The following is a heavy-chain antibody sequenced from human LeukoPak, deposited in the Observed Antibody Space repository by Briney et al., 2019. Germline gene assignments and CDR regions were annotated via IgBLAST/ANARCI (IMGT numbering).Heavy chain of an antibody. V-gene: IGHV3-23*01. CDR3: AKDATPGNGIWDHFDP. CDR2: VGGGNDI. CDR1: GFTFSSYA. D-gene: IGHD1-1*01. Sequence: GGSLRLSCAASGFTFSSYAMSWVRQAPGKGLEWASSVGGGNDIHYADSVKGRFTGSRDDAKSTVYLQMNSLRVEDTAIYFCAKDATPGNGIWDHFDPWGQGTLVTVSS. J-gene: IGHJ5*02.